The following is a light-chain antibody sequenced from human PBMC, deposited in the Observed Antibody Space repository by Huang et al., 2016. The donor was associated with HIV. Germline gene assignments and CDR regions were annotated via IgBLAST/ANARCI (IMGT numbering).Light chain of an antibody. CDR3: QQSYNAPRT. CDR1: ENIRKY. V-gene: IGKV1-39*01. Sequence: DIQMTQSPSSLSAFVGDKVTITCRASENIRKYLNWYQQKPGKAPNLLLYAASSLQSGVQSRFSGSGTGTDFNLTINSLQPEDYATYFCQQSYNAPRTFGQGTKVEIK. J-gene: IGKJ1*01. CDR2: AAS.